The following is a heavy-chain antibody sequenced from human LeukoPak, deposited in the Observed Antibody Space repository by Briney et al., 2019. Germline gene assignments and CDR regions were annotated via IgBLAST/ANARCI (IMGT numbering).Heavy chain of an antibody. CDR3: ASSDVRGY. V-gene: IGHV3-74*01. D-gene: IGHD3-10*01. CDR1: GFTFSSYW. J-gene: IGHJ4*02. Sequence: PGGXLRLSCAASGFTFSSYWMHWVRQAPGKGLVWISRINSDGSSTIYADSVKGGFTISRDNAKNTLYLQMNSLRAEDTAVYYCASSDVRGYWGQGTLVTVSS. CDR2: INSDGSST.